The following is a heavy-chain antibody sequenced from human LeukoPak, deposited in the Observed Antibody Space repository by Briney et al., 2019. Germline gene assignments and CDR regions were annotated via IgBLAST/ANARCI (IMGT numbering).Heavy chain of an antibody. V-gene: IGHV4-4*07. CDR3: AKVAEGSGRYFPDS. CDR2: IYTSGST. J-gene: IGHJ4*02. D-gene: IGHD3-10*01. Sequence: KPSETLSLTCTVSGDSINTNYWTWIRQPAGKRLEWIGRIYTSGSTNYNPSLKSRVTMSVDTSKNQFSLKLRSVTAADTAVYYCAKVAEGSGRYFPDSRGQGTLVTVSS. CDR1: GDSINTNY.